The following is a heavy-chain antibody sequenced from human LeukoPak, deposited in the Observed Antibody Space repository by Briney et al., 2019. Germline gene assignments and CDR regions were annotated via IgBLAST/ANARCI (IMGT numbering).Heavy chain of an antibody. CDR2: IDPSDSYT. CDR3: ARPGAVAGYYYYYGMDV. D-gene: IGHD6-19*01. J-gene: IGHJ6*04. CDR1: GYSFTSYW. Sequence: GESLRNSCKGSGYSFTSYWISWVRQMPGKGLEWMGRIDPSDSYTNYSPSFQGHVTISADKSISTAYLQWSSLKASDTAMYYCARPGAVAGYYYYYGMDVWGKGTTVTVSS. V-gene: IGHV5-10-1*01.